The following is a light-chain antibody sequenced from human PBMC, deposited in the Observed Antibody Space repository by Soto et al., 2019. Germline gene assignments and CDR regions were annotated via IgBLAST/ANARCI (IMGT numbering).Light chain of an antibody. Sequence: DIQMTQSHSTLSGSVGDRVTITCLASQTISSWLAWYQQKPGKAPKLLIYKASTLKSGVPSRFSGSGSGTEFTLTISSLQPDDFATYYCQHYNSYSEAFGQGTKVDI. V-gene: IGKV1-5*03. CDR2: KAS. CDR3: QHYNSYSEA. J-gene: IGKJ1*01. CDR1: QTISSW.